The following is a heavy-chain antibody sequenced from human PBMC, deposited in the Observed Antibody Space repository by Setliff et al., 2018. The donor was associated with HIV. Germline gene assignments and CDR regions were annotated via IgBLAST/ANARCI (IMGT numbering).Heavy chain of an antibody. Sequence: GESLKISCAASGFTFRRFSTHWVRQAPGKALEWVSLIQGDGSRTYYADSVKGRFTISRDNRKNSLYLQMNSLTDEDTAWYYCAKELDCGGDCFAYFDSWGQGTLVTVSS. CDR3: AKELDCGGDCFAYFDS. D-gene: IGHD2-21*02. J-gene: IGHJ4*02. V-gene: IGHV3-43D*04. CDR1: GFTFRRFS. CDR2: IQGDGSRT.